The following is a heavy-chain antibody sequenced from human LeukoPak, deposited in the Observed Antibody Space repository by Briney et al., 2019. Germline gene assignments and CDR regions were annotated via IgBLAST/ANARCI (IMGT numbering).Heavy chain of an antibody. CDR2: INPNSGGT. D-gene: IGHD2-2*01. J-gene: IGHJ4*02. Sequence: ASVTVSCKASGYTFTGYYMHWVRQAPGQGLEWMGWINPNSGGTNYAQKFQGRVTMTRDTSISTAYMELSRLRSDDTAVYYCVGYCSSTSCRGVFDYWGQGTLVTVSS. V-gene: IGHV1-2*02. CDR3: VGYCSSTSCRGVFDY. CDR1: GYTFTGYY.